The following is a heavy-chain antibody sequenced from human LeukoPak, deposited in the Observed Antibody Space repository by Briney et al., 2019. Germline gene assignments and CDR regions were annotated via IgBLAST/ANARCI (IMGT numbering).Heavy chain of an antibody. CDR2: IYYSGST. Sequence: SETLSLTCTVSGGSISSYYWSWIRQPPGKGLEWIGYIYYSGSTNYNSSFKSRVTISIDTSKNQFSLKLRSVTAADTAVYYCARGPRFGELLWHWFDPWGQGTLVTVSS. CDR3: ARGPRFGELLWHWFDP. J-gene: IGHJ5*02. V-gene: IGHV4-59*08. D-gene: IGHD3-10*01. CDR1: GGSISSYY.